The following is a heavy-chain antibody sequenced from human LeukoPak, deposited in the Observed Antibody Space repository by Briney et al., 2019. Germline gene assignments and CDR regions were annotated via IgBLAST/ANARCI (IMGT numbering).Heavy chain of an antibody. CDR3: ARGQWLGDS. V-gene: IGHV3-7*01. J-gene: IGHJ4*02. CDR2: IKEDGSEK. CDR1: GFTFSSYA. D-gene: IGHD5-12*01. Sequence: GGSLRLSCAASGFTFSSYAMSWVRQAPGKGLEWVANIKEDGSEKYHVDSVKGRFTISRDNAKNSLYLQMNSLRVEDTAVYYCARGQWLGDSWGQGTLVTVSS.